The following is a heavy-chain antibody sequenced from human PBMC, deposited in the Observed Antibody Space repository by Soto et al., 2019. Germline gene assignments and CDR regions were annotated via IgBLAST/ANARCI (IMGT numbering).Heavy chain of an antibody. V-gene: IGHV4-31*03. CDR2: IYYNGST. CDR1: GGSISSGGYY. D-gene: IGHD3-3*01. CDR3: ARAYYDFWSGYFCWFDP. J-gene: IGHJ5*02. Sequence: QVQLQESDPGLVKPSQTLSLTCTVSGGSISSGGYYWSWIRQHPGKGLEWIGYIYYNGSTYYNPSLKSRVTLSVGTSKNQFSLKLSSVTAADTAVYYCARAYYDFWSGYFCWFDPWGQGTLVTVSS.